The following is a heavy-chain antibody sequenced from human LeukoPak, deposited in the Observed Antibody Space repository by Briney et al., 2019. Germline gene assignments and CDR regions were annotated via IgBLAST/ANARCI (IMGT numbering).Heavy chain of an antibody. Sequence: PSETLSLACAVYGGSFSGYYWSWIRQPPGKGLEWIGEINHSGSTNYNPSLKSRVTISVDTSKNQFSLKLSSVTAADTAVYYCARDNWNYGSSMDVWGQGTTVTVSS. J-gene: IGHJ6*02. D-gene: IGHD1-7*01. CDR2: INHSGST. V-gene: IGHV4-34*01. CDR3: ARDNWNYGSSMDV. CDR1: GGSFSGYY.